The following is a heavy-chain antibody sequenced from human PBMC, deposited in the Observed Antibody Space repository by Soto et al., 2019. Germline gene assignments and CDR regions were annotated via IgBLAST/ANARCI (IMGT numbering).Heavy chain of an antibody. V-gene: IGHV3-7*05. D-gene: IGHD1-26*01. CDR1: GFTFSGFW. J-gene: IGHJ6*01. CDR2: IKEDGSEK. Sequence: GGSLRLSCSVSGFTFSGFWMSWVRQAPGKGLEWVANIKEDGSEKYYVDSVKGRFTISRDNAKNSLYLQMNSLRAEDTALYYCARQESGSYYYAMDVWGPGTTVTVSS. CDR3: ARQESGSYYYAMDV.